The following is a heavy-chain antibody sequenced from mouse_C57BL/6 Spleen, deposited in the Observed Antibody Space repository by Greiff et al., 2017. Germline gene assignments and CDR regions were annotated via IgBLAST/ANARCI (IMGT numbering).Heavy chain of an antibody. Sequence: QVQLQQPGAELVMPGASVKLSCKASGYTFTSYWMHWVKQRPGQGLEWIGEIDPSDSYTNYNQKFKGKSTLTVDKSSSTAYMQLSSLTSEDSAVYYGARGFITTVVATNYFDYWGQGTTLTVSS. D-gene: IGHD1-1*01. CDR2: IDPSDSYT. V-gene: IGHV1-69*01. CDR1: GYTFTSYW. CDR3: ARGFITTVVATNYFDY. J-gene: IGHJ2*01.